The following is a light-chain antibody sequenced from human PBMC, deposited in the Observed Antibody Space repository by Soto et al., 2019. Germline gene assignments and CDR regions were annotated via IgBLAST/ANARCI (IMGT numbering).Light chain of an antibody. Sequence: QSALTQPASVSGSPGQSITISCTGTSSDVGGYNYVSWYQQHPGKAPKLMIYEVSNRPSGVSNRFSGSKSGNTASLTISGLQAEDEADYCCSSYTSSSKGVFGTGTKLTVL. V-gene: IGLV2-14*01. CDR3: SSYTSSSKGV. CDR2: EVS. J-gene: IGLJ1*01. CDR1: SSDVGGYNY.